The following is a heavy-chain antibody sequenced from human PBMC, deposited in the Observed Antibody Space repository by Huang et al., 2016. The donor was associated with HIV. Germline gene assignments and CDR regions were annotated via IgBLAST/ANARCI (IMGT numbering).Heavy chain of an antibody. CDR1: GFTFSNSG. J-gene: IGHJ4*02. CDR3: AKDREDSAYQLDY. CDR2: IAYDGSYQ. V-gene: IGHV3-30*18. Sequence: QVQLVESGGGVVQPGRSLRLSCAASGFTFSNSGVHWGRQAPGKGVEWVATIAYDGSYQYYSDAVKCRFTISRDDSQNTLYLQMSSLRAEDTAVYFCAKDREDSAYQLDYWGQGTRVTVSS. D-gene: IGHD5-12*01.